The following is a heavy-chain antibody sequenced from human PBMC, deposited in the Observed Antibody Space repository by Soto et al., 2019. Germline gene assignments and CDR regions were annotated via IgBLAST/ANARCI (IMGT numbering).Heavy chain of an antibody. CDR2: IYPGDSDT. CDR1: GYSFTRCW. D-gene: IGHD3-22*01. V-gene: IGHV5-51*01. Sequence: PGESLKIPCKGSGYSFTRCWIGWVRQMPGKGLEWMGIIYPGDSDTRYSPSFQGQVTISADKSISTAYLQWSSLKASDTAMYYCARRPYYYDSTDYGLDVWGRGTTVTVSS. CDR3: ARRPYYYDSTDYGLDV. J-gene: IGHJ6*02.